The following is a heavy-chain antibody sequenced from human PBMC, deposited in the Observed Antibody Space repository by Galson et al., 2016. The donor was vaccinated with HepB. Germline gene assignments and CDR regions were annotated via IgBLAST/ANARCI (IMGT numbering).Heavy chain of an antibody. Sequence: QVQLQESGPGLVKPSETLSLTCTVSGGSISNYYWRWIRQPPGKGLEWIAYIYYSGSTNQNPPLKSRVTISVDTSKNQFSLQLRSVTAADTAVYYCARDRGSAAGFDYWGQGTLVTVSS. J-gene: IGHJ4*02. CDR1: GGSISNYY. CDR2: IYYSGST. D-gene: IGHD6-13*01. V-gene: IGHV4-59*01. CDR3: ARDRGSAAGFDY.